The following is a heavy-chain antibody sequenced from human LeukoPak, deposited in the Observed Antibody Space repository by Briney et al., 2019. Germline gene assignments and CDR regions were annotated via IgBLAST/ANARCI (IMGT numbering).Heavy chain of an antibody. CDR1: GYDFTTYW. Sequence: GESLKISCKASGYDFTTYWIGWVRQMPGQGLEWMGIIYPGDSDTRNSPSFQGQVTISADKSISTAYLQWSSLKASDTAMYYCARDGPVPATADAFDIWGQGTMVTVSS. CDR3: ARDGPVPATADAFDI. V-gene: IGHV5-51*01. D-gene: IGHD2-2*01. J-gene: IGHJ3*02. CDR2: IYPGDSDT.